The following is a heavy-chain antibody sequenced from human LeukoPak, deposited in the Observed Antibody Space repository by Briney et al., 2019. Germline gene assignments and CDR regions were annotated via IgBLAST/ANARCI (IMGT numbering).Heavy chain of an antibody. D-gene: IGHD2-2*01. CDR1: GGSFSGYY. CDR2: IHYSETT. V-gene: IGHV4-34*01. Sequence: SETLSLTCAVYGGSFSGYYWGWIRQPPGKGLEWIASIHYSETTYYNPSLKSRVTISVDTSKNHFSLKLSSVTAADTAVYYCARGPTYQPIDYWGQGTLVTVSS. CDR3: ARGPTYQPIDY. J-gene: IGHJ4*02.